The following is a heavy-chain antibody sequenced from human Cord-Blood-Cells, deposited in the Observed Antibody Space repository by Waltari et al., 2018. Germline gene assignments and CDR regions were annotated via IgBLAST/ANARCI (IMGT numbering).Heavy chain of an antibody. Sequence: EVQLVESGGGWVQPGGSLSLSCAASGFPCSGYWMIWVRQAPGKGMEWVANIKQDGSEKYYVDSVKGRFTISRDNAKNSLYLQMNSLRAEDTAVYYCARLTGDITFDIWGQGTMVTVSS. CDR3: ARLTGDITFDI. D-gene: IGHD7-27*01. V-gene: IGHV3-7*01. J-gene: IGHJ3*02. CDR1: GFPCSGYW. CDR2: IKQDGSEK.